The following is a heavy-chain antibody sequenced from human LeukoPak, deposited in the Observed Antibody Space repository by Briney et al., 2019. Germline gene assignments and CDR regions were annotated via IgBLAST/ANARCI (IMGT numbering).Heavy chain of an antibody. CDR1: GFTFTSYG. CDR2: ILYDGSNK. V-gene: IGHV3-30*02. Sequence: GGSLRHSCAASGFTFTSYGIHWVREALGKGLERGAFILYDGSNKYYADSVKGRFTISRDNSKNTMYLQMNSLRAEDTAVYYCAKDDCGDSYNWFDPWGQGTLVTVSS. J-gene: IGHJ5*02. CDR3: AKDDCGDSYNWFDP. D-gene: IGHD4-17*01.